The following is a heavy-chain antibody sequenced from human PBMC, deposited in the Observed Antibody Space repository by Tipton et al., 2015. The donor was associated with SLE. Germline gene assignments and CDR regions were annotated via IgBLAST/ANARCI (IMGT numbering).Heavy chain of an antibody. Sequence: TLSLTCTVSGGSISSYYWSWIRQPPGKGLEWIGYIYYSGSTNYNPSLKSRVTISVDKSKNQFSLKVSSVTAADTAVYYCARGDLEYSYGVPLVYWGQGTLVTVSS. CDR3: ARGDLEYSYGVPLVY. CDR1: GGSISSYY. D-gene: IGHD5-18*01. V-gene: IGHV4-59*12. J-gene: IGHJ4*02. CDR2: IYYSGST.